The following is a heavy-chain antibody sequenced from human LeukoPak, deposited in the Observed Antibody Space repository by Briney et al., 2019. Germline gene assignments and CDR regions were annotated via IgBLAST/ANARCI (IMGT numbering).Heavy chain of an antibody. CDR3: ANDHFGSGSWDY. Sequence: GGSLRLSCAASDFSFSNYWMIWLRQAPGKGLEWVANMRGDGSLKYYLDSVKGRFTISRDNAKNSLYLQMNSLRAEDTAVYYCANDHFGSGSWDYWGQGTLVTVSS. J-gene: IGHJ4*02. CDR1: DFSFSNYW. CDR2: MRGDGSLK. D-gene: IGHD3-10*01. V-gene: IGHV3-7*01.